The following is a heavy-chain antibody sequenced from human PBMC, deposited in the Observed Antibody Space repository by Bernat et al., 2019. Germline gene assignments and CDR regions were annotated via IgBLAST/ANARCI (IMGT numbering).Heavy chain of an antibody. CDR3: AKDYWNYFDY. J-gene: IGHJ4*02. D-gene: IGHD1-1*01. V-gene: IGHV3-15*07. Sequence: EVQLVDSGGGLVKPGGSLRLSCAASGFTFSNAWMNWVRQAPGKGLEWVGRIKMKADGGTTDYAAPVKGRFTISRDDAENTLYLQMNSLRTEDTAIYFCAKDYWNYFDYWGQGALVTVSS. CDR1: GFTFSNAW. CDR2: IKMKADGGTT.